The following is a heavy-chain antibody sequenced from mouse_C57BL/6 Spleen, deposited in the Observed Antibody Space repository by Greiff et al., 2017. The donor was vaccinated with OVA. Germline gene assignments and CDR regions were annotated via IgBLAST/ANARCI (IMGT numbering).Heavy chain of an antibody. CDR2: INPYNGDT. J-gene: IGHJ2*01. D-gene: IGHD1-1*02. V-gene: IGHV1-20*01. CDR1: GYSFTGYF. Sequence: EVQLQQSGPELVKPGDSVKISCTASGYSFTGYFMNWVMQRHGTSLEWIGRINPYNGDTFYNQKLKGKATLTVDKSSSTAHMERRSLTAEDSAVYYCAREKDGGDYWGQGTTRTVSS. CDR3: AREKDGGDY.